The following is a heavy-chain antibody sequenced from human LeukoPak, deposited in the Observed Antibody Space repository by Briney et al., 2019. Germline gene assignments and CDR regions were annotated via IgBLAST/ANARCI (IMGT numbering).Heavy chain of an antibody. CDR3: ARQSISGSSLSYCDY. V-gene: IGHV4-59*01. J-gene: IGHJ4*02. Sequence: SETLSLTCTVSGGTISSYYWSWIRQPPGKGLEWIGNIYDSGSTNYNPSLKSRVTISVGTSKNQCSLKLSSVTAADTAVYYCARQSISGSSLSYCDYWGQGTLVNVSS. CDR1: GGTISSYY. D-gene: IGHD3-22*01. CDR2: IYDSGST.